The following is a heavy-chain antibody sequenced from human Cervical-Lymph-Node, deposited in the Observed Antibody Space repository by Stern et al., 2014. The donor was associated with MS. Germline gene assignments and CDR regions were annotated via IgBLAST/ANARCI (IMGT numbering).Heavy chain of an antibody. V-gene: IGHV2-5*02. J-gene: IGHJ4*02. CDR1: GFSVATAGVG. CDR2: IYSDDDK. D-gene: IGHD2-15*01. CDR3: AHSRVKYCRGGTCYSSLFDY. Sequence: QVTLKESGPTLVKPTQTVTLTCTLSGFSVATAGVGVGWIRQPPGKALEWLALIYSDDDKLYSPSLKNRLTTLKDTSKNQVVLTMTNVDPVDTATYYCAHSRVKYCRGGTCYSSLFDYWGQGTLVTVSS.